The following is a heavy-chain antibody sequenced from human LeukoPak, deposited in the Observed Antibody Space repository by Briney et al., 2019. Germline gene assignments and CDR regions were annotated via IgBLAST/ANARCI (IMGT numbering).Heavy chain of an antibody. V-gene: IGHV3-49*03. CDR2: IRSKAYGGTT. J-gene: IGHJ4*02. D-gene: IGHD3-10*01. Sequence: GGSLRLSCTASGFTFGDYAMSWFRQAPGKGLEWVGFIRSKAYGGTTEYAASVKGRFTISRDDSKSIAYLQMNSLRAEDTAVYYCAALADRGVISYWGQGTLVTVSS. CDR1: GFTFGDYA. CDR3: AALADRGVISY.